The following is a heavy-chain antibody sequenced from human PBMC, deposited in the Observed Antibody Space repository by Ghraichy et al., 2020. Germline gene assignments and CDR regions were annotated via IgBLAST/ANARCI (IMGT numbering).Heavy chain of an antibody. J-gene: IGHJ4*02. D-gene: IGHD2-15*01. CDR1: GGSISSYY. CDR3: ARHCSGGSCYYPSYFDY. Sequence: GSLRLSCTVSGGSISSYYWSWIRQPPGKGLEWIGYIYYSGSTNYNPSLKSRVTISVDTSKNQFSLKLSSVTAADTAVYYCARHCSGGSCYYPSYFDYWGQGTLVTVSS. V-gene: IGHV4-59*08. CDR2: IYYSGST.